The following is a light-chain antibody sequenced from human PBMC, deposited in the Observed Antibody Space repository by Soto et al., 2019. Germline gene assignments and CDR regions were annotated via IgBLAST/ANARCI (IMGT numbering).Light chain of an antibody. CDR2: LVS. CDR3: MQALQTPLT. Sequence: EIVLTQSPLSLPVTPGEPASISCRSSQSLLHSSGYNHVDWYLQKPGQSPQLLIYLVSNRASGVPERFSGSGSGTDFTLKISRVEAEDVGHYYCMQALQTPLTFGQGTRLEI. J-gene: IGKJ5*01. CDR1: QSLLHSSGYNH. V-gene: IGKV2-28*01.